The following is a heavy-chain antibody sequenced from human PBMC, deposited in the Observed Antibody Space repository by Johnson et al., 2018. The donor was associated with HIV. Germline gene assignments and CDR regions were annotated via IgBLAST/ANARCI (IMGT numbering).Heavy chain of an antibody. V-gene: IGHV3-20*04. Sequence: VQLVESGGGVVRPGGSLRLSCAASGFTFDDYGMTWVRQAPGKGLEWVSGIYWNGVRTTYADSVKGRFTISRDNAKNSLYLQMNSLRAEDTALYYCERGGLGFQNSHDPLDIWGQGTMVTVSS. CDR2: IYWNGVRT. CDR1: GFTFDDYG. D-gene: IGHD1/OR15-1a*01. J-gene: IGHJ3*02. CDR3: ERGGLGFQNSHDPLDI.